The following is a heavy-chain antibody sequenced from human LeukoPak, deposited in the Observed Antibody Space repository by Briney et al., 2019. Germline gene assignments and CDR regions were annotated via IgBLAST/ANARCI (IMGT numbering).Heavy chain of an antibody. CDR2: VSPPGGGT. J-gene: IGHJ4*02. Sequence: PGGSLRLSCAASGFTFSNHGMNWVRQAPGKGLEWLSGVSPPGGGTYYADSVKGRFTIYRDDSKNTLSLQMNSLRVEDTAVYYCARDLAWGAFDYWGQGTQVTVSS. V-gene: IGHV3-23*01. CDR3: ARDLAWGAFDY. D-gene: IGHD7-27*01. CDR1: GFTFSNHG.